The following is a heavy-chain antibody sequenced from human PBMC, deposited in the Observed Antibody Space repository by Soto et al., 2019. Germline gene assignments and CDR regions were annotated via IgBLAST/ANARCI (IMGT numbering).Heavy chain of an antibody. CDR2: ISYDGSNK. CDR3: ARMYYYDSSGPPFDY. J-gene: IGHJ4*02. CDR1: GFTFSSHA. Sequence: LRLSCAASGFTFSSHAMHWVRQAPGKGLEWVAVISYDGSNKYYADSVKGRFTISRDNSKNTLYLQMNSLRAEDTAVYYCARMYYYDSSGPPFDYWGQGTLVTVSS. D-gene: IGHD3-22*01. V-gene: IGHV3-30-3*01.